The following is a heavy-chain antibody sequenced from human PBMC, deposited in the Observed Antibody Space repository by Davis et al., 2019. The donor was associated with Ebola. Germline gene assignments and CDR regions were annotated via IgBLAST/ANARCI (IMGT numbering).Heavy chain of an antibody. CDR1: GFSVTKYF. J-gene: IGHJ5*02. Sequence: GESLKISCAASGFSVTKYFFSWFRQPPGKGPEWVSGITGSGDMTTYADSVKGRFTISRDNSKNTLYLQMNSLRVEDSAVYHCVKKGPLVPGNSWFDAWGQGTLVTVSS. CDR3: VKKGPLVPGNSWFDA. CDR2: ITGSGDMT. V-gene: IGHV3-23*01. D-gene: IGHD1-1*01.